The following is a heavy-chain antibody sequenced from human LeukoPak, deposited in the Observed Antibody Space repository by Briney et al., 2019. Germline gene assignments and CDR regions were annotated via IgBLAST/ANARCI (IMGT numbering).Heavy chain of an antibody. D-gene: IGHD3-22*01. J-gene: IGHJ4*02. CDR2: ISAYNGNT. V-gene: IGHV1-18*01. CDR3: ARAITMIVAVPVGYFDY. CDR1: GYTFTSYG. Sequence: ASVKVSCKASGYTFTSYGISWVRQAPGQGLEWMGWISAYNGNTNYAQKLQGRVTMTTDTSTSTAYMELRSLRSDDTAVYYCARAITMIVAVPVGYFDYWGQGTLVTVSS.